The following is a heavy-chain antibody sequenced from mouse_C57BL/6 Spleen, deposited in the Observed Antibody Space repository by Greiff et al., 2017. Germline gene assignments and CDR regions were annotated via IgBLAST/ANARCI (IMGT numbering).Heavy chain of an antibody. Sequence: VQLQQPGTELVKPGASVKLSCKASGYTFTSYWMHWVKQRPGQGLEWIGNINPSNGGTNYNEKFKSKATLTVDQSSSTAYMQLSSLTSEDSAVYYCARSYYGSSYVPAYWGQGTTLTVSS. CDR3: ARSYYGSSYVPAY. CDR1: GYTFTSYW. V-gene: IGHV1-53*01. CDR2: INPSNGGT. D-gene: IGHD1-1*01. J-gene: IGHJ2*01.